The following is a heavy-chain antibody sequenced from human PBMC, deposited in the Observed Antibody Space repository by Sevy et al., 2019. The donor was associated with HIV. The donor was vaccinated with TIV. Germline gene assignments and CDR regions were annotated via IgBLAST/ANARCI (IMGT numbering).Heavy chain of an antibody. V-gene: IGHV3-30*18. CDR3: AKELGYCSSTSCQGEPPHGGDAFDI. Sequence: GGSLRLSCAASGFIFSSAWMNWLRVPPGKGLEWVAVISYDGSNKYYADSVKGRFTISRDNSKNTLYLQMNSLRAEDTAVYYCAKELGYCSSTSCQGEPPHGGDAFDIWGQGTMVTVSS. CDR1: GFIFSSAW. D-gene: IGHD2-2*01. CDR2: ISYDGSNK. J-gene: IGHJ3*02.